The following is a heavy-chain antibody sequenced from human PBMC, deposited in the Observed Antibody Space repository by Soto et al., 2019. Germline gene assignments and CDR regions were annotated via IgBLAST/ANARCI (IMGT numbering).Heavy chain of an antibody. CDR3: ARVHYYDSSGYWPRAAFDI. J-gene: IGHJ3*02. CDR1: GGTFSSYT. Sequence: SVKLSCKASGGTFSSYTISWVRQAPGQGLEWMGRTTPILGIANYAQKFQGRVTITADKSTSTAYMELSSLRSEDTAVYYCARVHYYDSSGYWPRAAFDIWGQGTMVTVSS. D-gene: IGHD3-22*01. CDR2: TTPILGIA. V-gene: IGHV1-69*02.